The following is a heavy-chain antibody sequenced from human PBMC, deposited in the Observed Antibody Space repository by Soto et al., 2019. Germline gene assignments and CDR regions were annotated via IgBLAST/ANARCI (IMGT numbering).Heavy chain of an antibody. J-gene: IGHJ5*02. D-gene: IGHD2-15*01. CDR3: AKGSPVVAAVDWFDP. V-gene: IGHV3-23*01. Sequence: EVQLLGSGGGLVQPGGSLRLSCAASGFTFADYAMTWVRQAPGKGLEWVSAISGSGGSTYYADSVKGRFTISRDNSKNTLYLQMNSLRAEDTAVYYCAKGSPVVAAVDWFDPWGQGTLVTVSS. CDR2: ISGSGGST. CDR1: GFTFADYA.